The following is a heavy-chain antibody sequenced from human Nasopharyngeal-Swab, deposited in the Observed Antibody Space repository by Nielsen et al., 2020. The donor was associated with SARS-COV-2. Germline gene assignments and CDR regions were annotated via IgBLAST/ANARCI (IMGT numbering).Heavy chain of an antibody. D-gene: IGHD1-26*01. CDR2: TIPIFGTA. J-gene: IGHJ6*02. CDR3: ALGANNYYYYGMDV. V-gene: IGHV1-69*01. Sequence: WVRQAPGQGLEWMGGTIPIFGTANYAQKFQGRVTITADESTSTAYMELSSLRSEDTAVYYCALGANNYYYYGMDVWGQGTTVTVSS.